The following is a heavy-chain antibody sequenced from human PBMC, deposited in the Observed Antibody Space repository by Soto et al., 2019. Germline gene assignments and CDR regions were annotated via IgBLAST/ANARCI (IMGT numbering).Heavy chain of an antibody. V-gene: IGHV3-9*01. CDR1: GFTFDDYA. J-gene: IGHJ3*02. CDR2: ISWNSGSI. CDR3: AKDTLFDTDAFDI. Sequence: PGGSLRLSCAASGFTFDDYAMHWVRQAPGKGLEWVSGISWNSGSIGYADSVKGRFTISRDNAKNSLYLQMNSLRAEDTALYYCAKDTLFDTDAFDIWGQGTMVT. D-gene: IGHD3-10*02.